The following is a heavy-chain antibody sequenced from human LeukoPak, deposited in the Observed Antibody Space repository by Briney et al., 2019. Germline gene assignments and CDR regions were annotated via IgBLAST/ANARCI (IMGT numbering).Heavy chain of an antibody. J-gene: IGHJ4*02. Sequence: ASVKVSCKASGYTFTGHYMHWVRQAPGQGLEWMGWINPNSGGTKYAQKFQGRVTMTRDTSISTAYMELSMLRSDDAAVYYCARAPLLTGYYNFDYWGQGTLVTVSS. CDR1: GYTFTGHY. CDR3: ARAPLLTGYYNFDY. V-gene: IGHV1-2*02. D-gene: IGHD3-9*01. CDR2: INPNSGGT.